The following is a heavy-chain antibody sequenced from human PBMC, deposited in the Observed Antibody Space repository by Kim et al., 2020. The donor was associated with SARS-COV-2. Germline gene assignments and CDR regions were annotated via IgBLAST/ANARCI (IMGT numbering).Heavy chain of an antibody. V-gene: IGHV3-48*03. CDR1: GFTFSSYE. CDR3: ARGGGRIAVAGTWE. J-gene: IGHJ4*02. D-gene: IGHD6-19*01. CDR2: ISSSGSTI. Sequence: GGSLRLSCAASGFTFSSYEMNWVRQAPGKGLEWVSYISSSGSTIYYADSVKGRFTISRDNAKNSLYLQMNSLRAEDTAVYYCARGGGRIAVAGTWEWGQGTLVTVSS.